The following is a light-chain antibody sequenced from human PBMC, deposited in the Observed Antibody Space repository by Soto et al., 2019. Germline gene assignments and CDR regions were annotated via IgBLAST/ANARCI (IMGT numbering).Light chain of an antibody. CDR3: QQYGRSPPKT. CDR2: GAS. J-gene: IGKJ1*01. CDR1: QSVTGSY. V-gene: IGKV3-20*01. Sequence: EIVLTQSPGTLSLSPGERATLSCRASQSVTGSYFAWYQQKPGQAPRLLIYGASTRATGIPDRFSGSGSGTDFTLTISRLEPEDFAVYYCQQYGRSPPKTFGQGTKVEIK.